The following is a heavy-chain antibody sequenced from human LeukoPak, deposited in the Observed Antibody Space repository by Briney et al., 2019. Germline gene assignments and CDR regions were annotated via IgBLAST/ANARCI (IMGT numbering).Heavy chain of an antibody. CDR3: ARALLGLRPSFDY. CDR1: GGSISSSSYY. Sequence: SETLSLTCTVSGGSISSSSYYWGWIRQPPGKGLEWIGSIYYSGSTYYNPSLKSRVTISVDTSKNQFSLKLSSVTAADTAVYYCARALLGLRPSFDYWGQGTLVTVSS. V-gene: IGHV4-39*07. J-gene: IGHJ4*02. D-gene: IGHD5-12*01. CDR2: IYYSGST.